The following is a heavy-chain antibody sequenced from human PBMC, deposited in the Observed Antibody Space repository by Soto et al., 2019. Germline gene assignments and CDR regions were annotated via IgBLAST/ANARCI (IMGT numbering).Heavy chain of an antibody. CDR1: GFTFSSEA. J-gene: IGHJ4*02. CDR2: ISGSGGST. D-gene: IGHD5-12*01. Sequence: PGLSGAASGFTFSSEAMASFRQATGKGLEWVSAISGSGGSTYYADSVKGRLTNSRDNSKNTLYLQMKSLRAEDTAVYYCAKGGGYSGYDYYFDYWAQGTLVPVSS. CDR3: AKGGGYSGYDYYFDY. V-gene: IGHV3-23*01.